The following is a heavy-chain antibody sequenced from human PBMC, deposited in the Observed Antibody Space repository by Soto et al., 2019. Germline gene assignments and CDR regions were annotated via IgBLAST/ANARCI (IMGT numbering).Heavy chain of an antibody. J-gene: IGHJ4*02. V-gene: IGHV3-23*01. D-gene: IGHD3-3*01. CDR2: ISGSGGSA. Sequence: GGSLRLSCAASGFTFSSYAMSWVRQAPGKGLEWVSSISGSGGSAYYADSMKGRFTISRDNSKNTLYLQMNSLRPEDTAFYFCAKGTEYGVVLMSTFDYWGQGTLVTVSS. CDR1: GFTFSSYA. CDR3: AKGTEYGVVLMSTFDY.